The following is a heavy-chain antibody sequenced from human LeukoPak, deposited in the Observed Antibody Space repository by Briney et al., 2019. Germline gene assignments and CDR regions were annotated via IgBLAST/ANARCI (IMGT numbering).Heavy chain of an antibody. CDR2: INPSGSST. J-gene: IGHJ6*04. CDR3: ARGQTLGAYDIVTGWPYGMDV. CDR1: GYTFTIYY. V-gene: IGHV1-46*01. D-gene: IGHD3-9*01. Sequence: ASVKVSCKASGYTFTIYYMHWVRQAPGQGLEWMGIINPSGSSTSYAQKFQGRVAMTRDTSTSTVYMELNSLRSDDTAVYYCARGQTLGAYDIVTGWPYGMDVWGKGTTVTVSS.